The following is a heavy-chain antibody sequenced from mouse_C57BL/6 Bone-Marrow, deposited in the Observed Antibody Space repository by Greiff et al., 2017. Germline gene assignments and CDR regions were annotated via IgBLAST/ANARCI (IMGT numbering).Heavy chain of an antibody. Sequence: VQLVESGAELVRPGTSVKVSCKASGYAFTNYLIEWVKQRPGQGLEWIGVINPGSGGTNYNEKFQGKATLTSDKSSNTAYMQLSSLTSEDSAVSCGARFPYYSNWYAMDYWGQGTSVTVSS. CDR1: GYAFTNYL. D-gene: IGHD2-5*01. CDR2: INPGSGGT. CDR3: ARFPYYSNWYAMDY. V-gene: IGHV1-54*01. J-gene: IGHJ4*01.